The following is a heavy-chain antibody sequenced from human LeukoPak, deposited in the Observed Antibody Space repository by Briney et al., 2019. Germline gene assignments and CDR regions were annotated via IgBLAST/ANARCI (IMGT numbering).Heavy chain of an antibody. J-gene: IGHJ1*01. CDR2: INWNGGST. Sequence: GGSLRLSCAASGFTFDDYGMTWVRQAPGKGLEWVSNINWNGGSTTYADSVKGRFTMSRDSAKSSLYLQMNSLRAEDTALYYCARGPEVTVRDWYFQHWGQGTLVTVSS. CDR1: GFTFDDYG. V-gene: IGHV3-20*04. CDR3: ARGPEVTVRDWYFQH. D-gene: IGHD4-17*01.